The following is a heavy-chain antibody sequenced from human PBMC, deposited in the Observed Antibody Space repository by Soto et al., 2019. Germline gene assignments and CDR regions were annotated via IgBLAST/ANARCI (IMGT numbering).Heavy chain of an antibody. CDR2: ITGAGTNT. CDR3: ARDGGYGTPFEY. D-gene: IGHD5-12*01. CDR1: GFAFSSYW. Sequence: EVQLVQSGGGLVQPGGSLRLSCAASGFAFSSYWLHWVRQAPGKGLMIVSRITGAGTNTAYATSVKGRFTISRDNAKNMVYLQMDSLKAEDKAVYYCARDGGYGTPFEYWGQGALVTVSS. V-gene: IGHV3-74*01. J-gene: IGHJ4*02.